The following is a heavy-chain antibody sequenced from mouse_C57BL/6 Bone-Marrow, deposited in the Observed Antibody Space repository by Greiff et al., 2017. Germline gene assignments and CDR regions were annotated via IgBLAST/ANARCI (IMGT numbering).Heavy chain of an antibody. D-gene: IGHD3-3*01. J-gene: IGHJ1*03. CDR2: INPGSGGT. V-gene: IGHV1-54*01. Sequence: VQLQQSGAELVRPGTSVKVSCKASGYAFTNYLIEWVKQRPGQGLEWIGVINPGSGGTNYNEKFKGKATLTADKSSSNAYMQLSSLTSEDSAVYFCARRDGYFDVWGTGTTVTVSS. CDR3: ARRDGYFDV. CDR1: GYAFTNYL.